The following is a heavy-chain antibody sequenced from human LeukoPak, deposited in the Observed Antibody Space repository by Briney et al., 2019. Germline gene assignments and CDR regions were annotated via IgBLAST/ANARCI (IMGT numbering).Heavy chain of an antibody. Sequence: PGGSLRLSCAASGFIFSNCNMNWVRQTPGKGLEWLSYISSSSGTIYYADSVKGRFTISEDNAKNSLYLQMNSLRAEDTAVYYCARALGYSYGYAVDYWGQGTLVTVSS. V-gene: IGHV3-48*01. CDR1: GFIFSNCN. CDR2: ISSSSGTI. J-gene: IGHJ4*02. CDR3: ARALGYSYGYAVDY. D-gene: IGHD5-18*01.